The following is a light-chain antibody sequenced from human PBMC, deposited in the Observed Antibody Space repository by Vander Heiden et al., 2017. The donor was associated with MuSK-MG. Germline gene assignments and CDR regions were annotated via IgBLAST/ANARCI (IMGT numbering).Light chain of an antibody. J-gene: IGKJ4*01. CDR3: QQSDSNPALT. V-gene: IGKV1-39*01. CDR2: AAS. CDR1: QSISSY. Sequence: DIQMTQSPSPLSASVGDRVTITCRASQSISSYLNWYQQKPGKAPKLLIYAASSLQSGVPSRCSGSGYGKDFTLTISSRQPEDFAAYYCQQSDSNPALTFGGGTKVEIK.